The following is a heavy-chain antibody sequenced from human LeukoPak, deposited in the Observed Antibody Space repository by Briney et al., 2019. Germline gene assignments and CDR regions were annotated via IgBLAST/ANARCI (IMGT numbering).Heavy chain of an antibody. CDR3: ARGTSLYYDFWSGISQAYGMDV. CDR1: GYTFTSYD. J-gene: IGHJ6*02. V-gene: IGHV1-8*01. Sequence: ASVKVSCKASGYTFTSYDINWVRQATGQGLEWMGWMNPNSGNTGYAQKFQGRVTMTRNTSISTAYMELSSLRSEDTAVYYCARGTSLYYDFWSGISQAYGMDVWGQGTTVTVS. D-gene: IGHD3-3*01. CDR2: MNPNSGNT.